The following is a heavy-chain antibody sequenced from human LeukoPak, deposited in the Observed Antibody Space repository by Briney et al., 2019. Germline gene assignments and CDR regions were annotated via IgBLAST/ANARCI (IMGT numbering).Heavy chain of an antibody. CDR1: GFPLSSYS. CDR3: ARSGGSSSLGY. J-gene: IGHJ4*02. CDR2: INTDGSST. V-gene: IGHV3-74*01. Sequence: GGSLRLSCAASGFPLSSYSINWVRQAPGKGLVWVSHINTDGSSTTYADSVKGRFTISRDNAKNTLYLQMNSLRAEDTAVYYCARSGGSSSLGYWGQGTLVTVSS. D-gene: IGHD6-6*01.